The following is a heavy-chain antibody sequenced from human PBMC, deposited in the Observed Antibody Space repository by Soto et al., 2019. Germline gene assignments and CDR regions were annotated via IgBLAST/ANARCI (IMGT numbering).Heavy chain of an antibody. CDR1: GFTVSSNY. D-gene: IGHD2-15*01. Sequence: GGSLRLSCAASGFTVSSNYMSWVRQAPGKGLEWASVIYSGGSTYYADSVKGRFTISRDNSKNTLYLQMNSLRAEDTAVYYCARDGYCSGGSCPFQHWGQGTLVTVSS. J-gene: IGHJ1*01. CDR3: ARDGYCSGGSCPFQH. V-gene: IGHV3-53*01. CDR2: IYSGGST.